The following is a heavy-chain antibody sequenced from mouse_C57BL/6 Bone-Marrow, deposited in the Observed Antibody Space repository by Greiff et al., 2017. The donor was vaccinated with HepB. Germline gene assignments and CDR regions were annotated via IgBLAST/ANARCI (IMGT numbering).Heavy chain of an antibody. V-gene: IGHV6-3*01. CDR3: TRVYYDYDGAWFAY. CDR2: IRLKSDNYAT. J-gene: IGHJ3*01. D-gene: IGHD2-4*01. Sequence: EVQVEESGGGLVQPGGSMKLSCVASGFTFSNYWMNWVRQSPEKGLEWVAQIRLKSDNYATHYAESVKGRFTISRDDSKSSVYLQMNNLRAEDTGIYYCTRVYYDYDGAWFAYWGQGTLVTVSA. CDR1: GFTFSNYW.